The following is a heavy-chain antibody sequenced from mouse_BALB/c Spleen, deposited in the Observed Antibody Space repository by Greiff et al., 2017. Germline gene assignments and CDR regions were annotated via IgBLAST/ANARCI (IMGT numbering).Heavy chain of an antibody. V-gene: IGHV1-7*01. CDR3: SYDYGYALDY. CDR2: INPSTGYT. J-gene: IGHJ4*01. CDR1: GYTFTSYW. D-gene: IGHD2-4*01. Sequence: QVQLQQSGAELVKPGASVKMSCKASGYTFTSYWMHWVKQRPGQGLEWIGYINPSTGYTEYNQKFKDKATLTADKSSSTAYMQLSSLTSADSAVYYCSYDYGYALDYWGQGTSVTVSS.